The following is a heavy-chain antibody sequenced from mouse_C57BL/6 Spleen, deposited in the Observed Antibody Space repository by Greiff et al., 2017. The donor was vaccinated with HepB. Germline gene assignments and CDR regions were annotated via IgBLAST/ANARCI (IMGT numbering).Heavy chain of an antibody. CDR2: INPSSGYT. V-gene: IGHV1-7*01. J-gene: IGHJ4*01. D-gene: IGHD1-1*01. Sequence: VQLQQSGAELAKPGASVKLSCKASGYTFTSYWMHWVKQRPGQGLEWIGYINPSSGYTKYNQKFKDKATLTADKSSRTAYMQLSSLTYEDSEVYYGARDYGSSYDYAMDYWGQGTSVTVSS. CDR1: GYTFTSYW. CDR3: ARDYGSSYDYAMDY.